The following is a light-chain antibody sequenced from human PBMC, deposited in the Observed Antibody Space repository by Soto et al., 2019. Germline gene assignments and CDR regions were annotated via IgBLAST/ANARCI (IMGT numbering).Light chain of an antibody. CDR3: QQYGSSPST. V-gene: IGKV3-15*01. J-gene: IGKJ1*01. CDR2: GAS. Sequence: EIVMTQSPATLSVSPGERATLSCRASQSVSSNLAWYQQKPGQAPRLLIYGASTRATGIPARFSGSGSGTDFTLTSSSLQPEDFAVYYCQQYGSSPSTFGQGTKVDIK. CDR1: QSVSSN.